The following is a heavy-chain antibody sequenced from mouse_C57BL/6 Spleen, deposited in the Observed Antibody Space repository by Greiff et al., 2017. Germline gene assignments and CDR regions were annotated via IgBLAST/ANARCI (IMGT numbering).Heavy chain of an antibody. J-gene: IGHJ4*01. Sequence: VQLQQSVAELVRPGASVKLSCTASGFNIKNTYMHWVKQRPEQGLEWIGRIDPANGYTNYAPKFQGKATITADTPSNTPYLQLRSLTSEDTAIDYCAREGDYDVYAMDYWGQGTSVTVAA. CDR2: IDPANGYT. V-gene: IGHV14-3*01. CDR1: GFNIKNTY. CDR3: AREGDYDVYAMDY. D-gene: IGHD2-4*01.